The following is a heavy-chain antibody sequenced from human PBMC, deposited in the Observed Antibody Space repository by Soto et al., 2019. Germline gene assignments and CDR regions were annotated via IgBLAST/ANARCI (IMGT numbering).Heavy chain of an antibody. J-gene: IGHJ6*02. CDR3: AMVDVYVTPSPQDV. D-gene: IGHD3-16*01. CDR1: GYSFTRYG. Sequence: QVQLVLSRAEVKNPGASVKVSCKASGYSFTRYGIAWARQAPGQGLEWMGWINTYNGNTNYAQNLQGRVTLTTDTSTSTAYMELTSLRSNDTAIYYCAMVDVYVTPSPQDVWGQGTTVIVSS. V-gene: IGHV1-18*01. CDR2: INTYNGNT.